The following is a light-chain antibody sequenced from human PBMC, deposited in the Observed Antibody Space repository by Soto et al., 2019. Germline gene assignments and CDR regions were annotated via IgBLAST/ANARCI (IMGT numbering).Light chain of an antibody. CDR2: QDS. Sequence: SYELTQPPSVSVSPGQTASITCSGDKLGDKYACWYQQKPGQSPVLVIYQDSKRPSGIPERFSCSNSGNTATLTISGTQAMDEADYYCQAWDSSTANYVFGTGTKLTVL. CDR3: QAWDSSTANYV. V-gene: IGLV3-1*01. CDR1: KLGDKY. J-gene: IGLJ1*01.